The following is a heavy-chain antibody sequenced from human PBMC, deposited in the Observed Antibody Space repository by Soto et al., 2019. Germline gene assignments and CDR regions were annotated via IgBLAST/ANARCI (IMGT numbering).Heavy chain of an antibody. CDR2: IIPIFGTA. J-gene: IGHJ6*02. Sequence: SVKVSCKASGGTFSSYAISWVRQAPGQGLEWMGGIIPIFGTANYAQKFQGRVTITADESTSTAYMELRSLRSEDTAVYYCARVGRFLAAADAYGKYYYYGMDVWGQGTTVTVSS. V-gene: IGHV1-69*13. CDR3: ARVGRFLAAADAYGKYYYYGMDV. CDR1: GGTFSSYA. D-gene: IGHD6-13*01.